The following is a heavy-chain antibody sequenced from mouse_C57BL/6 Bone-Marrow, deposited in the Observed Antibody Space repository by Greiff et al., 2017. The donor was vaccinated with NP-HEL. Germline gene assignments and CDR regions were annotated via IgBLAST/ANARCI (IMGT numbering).Heavy chain of an antibody. CDR3: AREITTVVAPWYFDV. CDR1: GYTFTSYW. V-gene: IGHV1-55*01. CDR2: IYPGSGST. J-gene: IGHJ1*03. D-gene: IGHD1-1*01. Sequence: VQLQQPGAELVKPGASVKMSCKASGYTFTSYWITWVKQRPGQGLEWIGDIYPGSGSTNYNEKFKSKATLTVDTSSSTAYMQRSSLTSEDSAVYYCAREITTVVAPWYFDVWGTGTTVTVSS.